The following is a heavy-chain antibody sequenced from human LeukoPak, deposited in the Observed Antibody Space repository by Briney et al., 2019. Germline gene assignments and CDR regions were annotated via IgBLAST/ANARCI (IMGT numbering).Heavy chain of an antibody. CDR2: INPNSGGT. D-gene: IGHD6-19*01. CDR3: ATDLGAVAGSPFDY. J-gene: IGHJ4*02. Sequence: ASVKVSCKASGYTFTSYYMHWVRQAPGQGLEWMGWINPNSGGTNYAQKFQGRVTMTRDTSISTAYMELSRLRSDDTAVYYCATDLGAVAGSPFDYWGQGTLVTVSS. CDR1: GYTFTSYY. V-gene: IGHV1-2*02.